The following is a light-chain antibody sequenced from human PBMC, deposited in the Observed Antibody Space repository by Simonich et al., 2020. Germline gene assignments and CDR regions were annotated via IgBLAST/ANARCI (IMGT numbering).Light chain of an antibody. J-gene: IGLJ2*01. CDR1: SSDVGGYNY. CDR3: SSYTSRSTLV. CDR2: DVR. V-gene: IGLV2-14*01. Sequence: QSALTQPASVSGSPGQSLTISCTGTSSDVGGYNYVSWYQQHPGKAPKLMIYDVRKRPAGVSNRSAGSKSGNSASLTSSGHQADDAADYYCSSYTSRSTLVFGGGTKLTVL.